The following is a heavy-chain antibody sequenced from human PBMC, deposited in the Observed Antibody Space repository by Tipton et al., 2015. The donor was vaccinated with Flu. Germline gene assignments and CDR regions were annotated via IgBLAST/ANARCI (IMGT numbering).Heavy chain of an antibody. V-gene: IGHV3-53*01. D-gene: IGHD5/OR15-5a*01. CDR2: IYTVGDT. J-gene: IGHJ4*02. CDR3: ATDPDGVYGTPDDY. CDR1: GFSIRNRY. Sequence: SLRLSCFVSGFSIRNRYMIWVRQAPGKGLEWVSVIYTVGDTHYADSVEGRFTISRDNSKNTLSLQMNSLRVEDTAVYYSATDPDGVYGTPDDYWGQGTLVTVSS.